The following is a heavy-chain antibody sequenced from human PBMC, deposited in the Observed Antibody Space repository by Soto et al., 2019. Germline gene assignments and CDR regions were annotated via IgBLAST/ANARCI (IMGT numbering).Heavy chain of an antibody. Sequence: ASVKVSCKASGGTFSSYTISWVRQAPGQGLEWMGWINPISGGTNYAQKFQGWVTMTRDTSTSTAYMELSRLRSDDTAVYYCAREMYASRYYYYYYGMDVWGQGTTVTVSS. V-gene: IGHV1-2*04. J-gene: IGHJ6*02. CDR1: GGTFSSYT. CDR2: INPISGGT. D-gene: IGHD2-8*01. CDR3: AREMYASRYYYYYYGMDV.